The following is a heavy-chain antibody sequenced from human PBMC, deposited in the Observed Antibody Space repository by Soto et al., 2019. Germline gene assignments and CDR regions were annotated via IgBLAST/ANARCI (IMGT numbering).Heavy chain of an antibody. CDR3: VRGGAFKIDY. CDR2: ISSSSSTI. D-gene: IGHD3-16*01. CDR1: GFNFSSYS. J-gene: IGHJ4*02. Sequence: GGSLRLSCAASGFNFSSYSMNWARQAPGKGLEWVSYISSSSSTIYYADSVKGRFTISRDNAKNSLYLQMNSLRDEDTAVYYCVRGGAFKIDYWGQGTLVTVSS. V-gene: IGHV3-48*02.